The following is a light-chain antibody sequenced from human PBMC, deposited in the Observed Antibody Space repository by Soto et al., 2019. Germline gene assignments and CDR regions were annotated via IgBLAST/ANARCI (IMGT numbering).Light chain of an antibody. J-gene: IGKJ2*01. V-gene: IGKV3-15*01. CDR3: QQYENWPYT. CDR1: QSVSSN. Sequence: EKVMTQSPASLSVSPGERVTLSCRASQSVSSNLAWYQQKLGQPPRLLIYGASTRASGIPAKFSGSGSGTEFTLTISSLQSEDFAVYYCQQYENWPYTFGQGTKLEIK. CDR2: GAS.